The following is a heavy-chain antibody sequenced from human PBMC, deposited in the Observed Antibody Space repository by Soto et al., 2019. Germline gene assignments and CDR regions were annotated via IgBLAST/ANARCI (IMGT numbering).Heavy chain of an antibody. CDR2: IIPIFGTA. CDR3: ARDRDIWFGELYYYGMDV. D-gene: IGHD3-10*01. CDR1: GGTFSSCA. J-gene: IGHJ6*02. Sequence: EASVKVSCKVSGGTFSSCAISWVRQAPGQGLEWMGGIIPIFGTANYAQKFQGRVTITADKSTSTAYMELSSLRSEDTAVYYCARDRDIWFGELYYYGMDVWGQGTTVTV. V-gene: IGHV1-69*06.